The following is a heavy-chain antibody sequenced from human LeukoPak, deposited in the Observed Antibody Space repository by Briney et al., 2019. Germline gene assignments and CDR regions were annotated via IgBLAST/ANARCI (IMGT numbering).Heavy chain of an antibody. V-gene: IGHV3-64D*06. Sequence: GGSLTLSCSASGFTFSSYAMHWVRQAPGKGLEEVSAISTSGGNTYYADSVKGRFTMSRDNSKNTLYLQMGSLRAEDTAVYYCVKEPQLSGSHWGQGTLVTVSS. J-gene: IGHJ4*02. CDR1: GFTFSSYA. CDR3: VKEPQLSGSH. CDR2: ISTSGGNT. D-gene: IGHD3-10*01.